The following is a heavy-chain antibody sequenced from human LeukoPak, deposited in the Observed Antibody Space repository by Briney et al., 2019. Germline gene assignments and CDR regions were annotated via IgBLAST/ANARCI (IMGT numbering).Heavy chain of an antibody. CDR2: IYPGDSDT. J-gene: IGHJ4*02. D-gene: IGHD6-19*01. CDR3: ARHAPDLYSSGWTGDY. Sequence: GESLKISCKGSGYSFTSYWIGWVRQMPGKGLEWMGIIYPGDSDTRYSPSFQGQVTISADKSISTAYLQWSSLKASDTAMYYCARHAPDLYSSGWTGDYWGQGTLVTVSS. V-gene: IGHV5-51*01. CDR1: GYSFTSYW.